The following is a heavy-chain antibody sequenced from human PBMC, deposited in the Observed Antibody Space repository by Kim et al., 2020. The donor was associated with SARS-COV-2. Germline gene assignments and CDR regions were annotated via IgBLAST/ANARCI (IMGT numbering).Heavy chain of an antibody. CDR2: IIPIFGTA. D-gene: IGHD3-3*01. Sequence: SVKVSCKASGGTFSSYAISWVRQAPGQGLEWMGGIIPIFGTANYAQKFQGRVTITADESTSTAYMELSSLRSEDTAVYYCARVLDRPCGCRGGMDVWGQGTTVTVSS. J-gene: IGHJ6*02. CDR1: GGTFSSYA. CDR3: ARVLDRPCGCRGGMDV. V-gene: IGHV1-69*13.